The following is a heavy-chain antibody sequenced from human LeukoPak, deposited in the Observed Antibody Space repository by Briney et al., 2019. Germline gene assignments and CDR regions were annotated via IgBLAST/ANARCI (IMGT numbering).Heavy chain of an antibody. J-gene: IGHJ4*02. CDR3: ARSRNLVGAPSYFDY. V-gene: IGHV3-30*02. CDR1: GFTFSSYG. Sequence: GGSLRLSCAASGFTFSSYGMHWVRQAPGKGLQWVTFIRYDGSNKHYADSVKGRFNISRDNSKNTLYLQMNSLRAEDTAVYYCARSRNLVGAPSYFDYWGQGTLVTVSS. D-gene: IGHD1-26*01. CDR2: IRYDGSNK.